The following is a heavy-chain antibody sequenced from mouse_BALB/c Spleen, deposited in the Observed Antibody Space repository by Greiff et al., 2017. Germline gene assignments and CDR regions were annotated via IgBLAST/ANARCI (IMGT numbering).Heavy chain of an antibody. CDR1: GFTFSSFG. V-gene: IGHV5-17*02. Sequence: EVKLVESGGGLVQPGGSRKLSCAASGFTFSSFGMHWVRQAPEKGLEWVAYISSGSSTIYYADTVKGRFTISRDNPKNTLFLQMTSLRSEDTAMYYCARTPHYYGSSQYYFDYWGQGTTLTVSS. J-gene: IGHJ2*01. CDR3: ARTPHYYGSSQYYFDY. D-gene: IGHD1-1*01. CDR2: ISSGSSTI.